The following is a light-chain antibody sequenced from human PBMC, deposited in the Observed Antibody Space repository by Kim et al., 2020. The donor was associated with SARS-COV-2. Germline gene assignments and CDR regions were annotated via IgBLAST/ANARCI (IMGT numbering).Light chain of an antibody. J-gene: IGLJ2*01. Sequence: QSALTQPRSVSGSPGQSVTISCTGTSSDVGGYNYVSWYQQHPGKAPKLMIYDVSKRPSGAPDRFSGSKSGNTASLTISGLRAEDEADYYCCSYAGSYVVFGGGTQLTVL. CDR1: SSDVGGYNY. V-gene: IGLV2-11*01. CDR2: DVS. CDR3: CSYAGSYVV.